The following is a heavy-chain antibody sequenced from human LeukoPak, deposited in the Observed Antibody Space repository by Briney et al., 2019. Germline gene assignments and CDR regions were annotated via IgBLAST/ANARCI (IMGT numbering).Heavy chain of an antibody. CDR2: VKSKTDGETT. V-gene: IGHV3-15*01. CDR3: TRQFDSSGYYPDY. Sequence: GGSLRLSCAASGITFSNAWMSWVRQAPGKGLEWVGRVKSKTDGETTDYAAPVKGRFTISRDDSKNTLYLQMNSLKTEDTAVYYCTRQFDSSGYYPDYWGQGTLVTVSS. CDR1: GITFSNAW. J-gene: IGHJ4*02. D-gene: IGHD3-22*01.